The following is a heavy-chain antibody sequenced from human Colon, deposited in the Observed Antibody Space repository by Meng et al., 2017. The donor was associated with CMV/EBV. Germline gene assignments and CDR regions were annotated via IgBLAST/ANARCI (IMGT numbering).Heavy chain of an antibody. CDR2: ISGDSHNI. CDR1: GFIFTSHT. J-gene: IGHJ6*02. D-gene: IGHD2-21*01. V-gene: IGHV3-21*01. CDR3: TSCGGNCSYHNYYAMDF. Sequence: GGSLRLSCAASGFIFTSHTVNWVRQAPGKGLEWVSAISGDSHNIYYAASVRARFTISRDNAQSSLYLQMNSLRAEDTAVYHCTSCGGNCSYHNYYAMDFWGQGTTVTVSS.